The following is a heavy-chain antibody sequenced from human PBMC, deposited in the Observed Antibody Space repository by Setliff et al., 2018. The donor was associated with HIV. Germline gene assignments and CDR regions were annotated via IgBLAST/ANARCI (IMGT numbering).Heavy chain of an antibody. J-gene: IGHJ5*02. V-gene: IGHV4-38-2*01. CDR2: IYHSGST. CDR1: GYSISSAYY. D-gene: IGHD3-10*01. Sequence: PSETLSLTCAVSGYSISSAYYWGWVRQSPGKGLEWIGSIYHSGSTYYNPSLKSRVTISKDTSKNQLSLKLTSVTAADSALYYCTRGAEVLRLGLWGQGTLVTVSS. CDR3: TRGAEVLRLGL.